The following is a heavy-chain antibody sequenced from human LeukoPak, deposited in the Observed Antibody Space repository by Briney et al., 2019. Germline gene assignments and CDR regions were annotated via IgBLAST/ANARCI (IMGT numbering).Heavy chain of an antibody. CDR3: AKREGDSTLGDGFDI. CDR1: GFTFNIYA. V-gene: IGHV3-23*01. J-gene: IGHJ3*02. D-gene: IGHD3-22*01. CDR2: ISNSGGST. Sequence: PGGSLRLSCVVSGFTFNIYAMTWVRQAPGKGLEWVSVISNSGGSTYYADSVKGRFTISRDNSKNTLYLQMNSLRAEDTAVYYSAKREGDSTLGDGFDIWGQGTMVTVSS.